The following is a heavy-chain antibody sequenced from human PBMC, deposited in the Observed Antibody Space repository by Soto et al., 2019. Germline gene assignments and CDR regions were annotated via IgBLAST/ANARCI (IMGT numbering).Heavy chain of an antibody. CDR1: GYTFTSYG. Sequence: ASVKVSCKASGYTFTSYGISWVRQAPGQGLEWMGWISAYNGNTNYAQKLQGRVTMTTDTSTSTAYMELRSLRSDDTAVYYCARVYDVVVEQGAWFDPWGQGTLVTVSS. D-gene: IGHD2-15*01. CDR3: ARVYDVVVEQGAWFDP. J-gene: IGHJ5*02. V-gene: IGHV1-18*04. CDR2: ISAYNGNT.